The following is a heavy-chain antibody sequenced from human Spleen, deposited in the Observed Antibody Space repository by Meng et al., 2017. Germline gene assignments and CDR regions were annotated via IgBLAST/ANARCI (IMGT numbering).Heavy chain of an antibody. V-gene: IGHV4-38-2*02. CDR2: IYHSGST. CDR3: ARDLGAGIAAAGIPIDY. D-gene: IGHD6-13*01. CDR1: GYSISSGYY. J-gene: IGHJ4*02. Sequence: SETLSLTCTVSGYSISSGYYWGWIRQPPGKGLEWIGSIYHSGSTYYNPSLKSRVTISVDTSKNQFSLKLSSVTAADTAVYYCARDLGAGIAAAGIPIDYWGQGTLVTVSS.